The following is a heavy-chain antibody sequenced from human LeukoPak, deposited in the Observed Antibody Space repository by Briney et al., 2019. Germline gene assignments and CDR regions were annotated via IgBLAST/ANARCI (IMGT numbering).Heavy chain of an antibody. CDR3: ARDKAAGTVPVFDY. CDR1: GGSFSGDY. J-gene: IGHJ4*02. CDR2: IYYSGST. V-gene: IGHV4-34*01. D-gene: IGHD6-13*01. Sequence: SETLSLTCGVYGGSFSGDYWGWIRQPPGKRLEWIGSIYYSGSTYYNPSLKSRVTISVDTSKNQFSLKLSSVTAADTAVYYCARDKAAGTVPVFDYWGQGTLVTVSS.